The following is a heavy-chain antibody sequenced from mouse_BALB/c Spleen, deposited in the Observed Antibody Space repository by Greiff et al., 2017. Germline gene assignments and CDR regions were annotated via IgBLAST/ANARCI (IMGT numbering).Heavy chain of an antibody. CDR2: INPSNGGT. V-gene: IGHV1S81*02. D-gene: IGHD1-1*01. CDR1: GYTFTSYY. J-gene: IGHJ3*01. CDR3: TRSPYYGSSYRFAY. Sequence: QVQLQQSGAELVKPGASVKLSCKASGYTFTSYYMYWVKQRPGQGLEWIGEINPSNGGTNFNEKFKSKATLTVDKSSSTAYMQLSSLTSEDSAVYYCTRSPYYGSSYRFAYWGQGTLVTVSA.